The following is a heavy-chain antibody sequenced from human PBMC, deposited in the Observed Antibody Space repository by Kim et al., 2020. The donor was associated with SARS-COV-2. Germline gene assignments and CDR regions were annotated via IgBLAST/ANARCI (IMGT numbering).Heavy chain of an antibody. CDR1: GYTFTSYG. V-gene: IGHV1-18*01. Sequence: ASVKVSCKASGYTFTSYGISWVRQAPGQGLEWMGWISAYNGNTNYAQKLQGRVTMTTDTSTSTAYMELRSLRSDDTAVYYCARDHPSTITIFGVDWVAFDIWGQGTMVTVSS. CDR2: ISAYNGNT. J-gene: IGHJ3*02. CDR3: ARDHPSTITIFGVDWVAFDI. D-gene: IGHD3-3*01.